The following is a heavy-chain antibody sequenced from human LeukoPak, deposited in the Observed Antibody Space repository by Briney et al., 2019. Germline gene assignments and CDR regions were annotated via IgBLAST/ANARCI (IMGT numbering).Heavy chain of an antibody. Sequence: GGSLRLSCAASGFTFSTYWMSWVRQAPGKGLEWVANINEDGSEKYYVDSVKGRFTISRDNAKNSLYLQMNSLRAEDTAVYYCARDSYDFWSGYYYGMDVWGQGTTVTVSS. D-gene: IGHD3-3*01. J-gene: IGHJ6*02. V-gene: IGHV3-7*03. CDR1: GFTFSTYW. CDR3: ARDSYDFWSGYYYGMDV. CDR2: INEDGSEK.